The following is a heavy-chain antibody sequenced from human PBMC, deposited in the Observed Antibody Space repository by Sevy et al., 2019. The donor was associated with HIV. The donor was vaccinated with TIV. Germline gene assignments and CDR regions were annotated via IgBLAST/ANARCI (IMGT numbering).Heavy chain of an antibody. CDR1: GFAFYDYS. CDR3: AREGCTRPHDY. J-gene: IGHJ4*02. Sequence: GGSLRLSCAASGFAFYDYSMSWIRQAPGKGLEWVATLSFGCGKINYADSVKGRFTISRDNSKNSFYTQMDNLRVEDTALYYCAREGCTRPHDYWGQGTRVTVSS. D-gene: IGHD2-8*01. CDR2: LSFGCGKI. V-gene: IGHV3-23*01.